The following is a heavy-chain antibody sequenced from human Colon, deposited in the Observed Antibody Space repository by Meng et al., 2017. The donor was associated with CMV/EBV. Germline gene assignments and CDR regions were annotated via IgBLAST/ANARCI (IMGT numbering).Heavy chain of an antibody. CDR2: INPTGGST. Sequence: ASVKVSCKTSGYTFTACYVFWMRQAPGQGLEWIGMINPTGGSTSFAQDFRGRVTLTRDTSTSTVYMDVSSLRSEDTAVYFCARGTVRGPADHWGQGTLVTVSS. D-gene: IGHD2-2*01. J-gene: IGHJ4*02. CDR3: ARGTVRGPADH. V-gene: IGHV1-46*01. CDR1: GYTFTACY.